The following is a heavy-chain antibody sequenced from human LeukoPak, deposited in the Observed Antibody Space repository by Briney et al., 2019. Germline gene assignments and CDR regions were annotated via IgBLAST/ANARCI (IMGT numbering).Heavy chain of an antibody. CDR2: ISAYNGNT. Sequence: ASVKVSCKASGYTFTSYGISWVRQAPGQGLEWMGWISAYNGNTNYAQKLQGRVTMTTDTSTSTAYMKLRSLRSDDTAVYYCAREVREYYYYYMDVWGKGTTVTVSS. J-gene: IGHJ6*03. V-gene: IGHV1-18*01. CDR1: GYTFTSYG. CDR3: AREVREYYYYYMDV. D-gene: IGHD1-26*01.